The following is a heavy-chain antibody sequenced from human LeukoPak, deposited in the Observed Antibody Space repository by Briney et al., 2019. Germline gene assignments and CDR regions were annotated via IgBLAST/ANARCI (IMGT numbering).Heavy chain of an antibody. J-gene: IGHJ6*03. V-gene: IGHV3-23*01. D-gene: IGHD2-2*01. Sequence: PGGSLRLSCAASGLTFSNYVMSWVRQAPGKGLEWVSVISASGGSTYNADSVKGRFTISRDNSKNTLYLQMNSLRVEDTAVYYCAKGILGCSSTSCYGYMDVWGKGTTVTVSS. CDR1: GLTFSNYV. CDR2: ISASGGST. CDR3: AKGILGCSSTSCYGYMDV.